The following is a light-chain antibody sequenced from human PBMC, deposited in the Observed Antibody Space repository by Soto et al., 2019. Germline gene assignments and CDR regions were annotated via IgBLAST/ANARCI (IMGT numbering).Light chain of an antibody. J-gene: IGKJ2*01. CDR1: QSISTY. Sequence: DIQMTPSPSSLSASVGDRVTITCRASQSISTYLNWYQQKPGKAPKFLIYEASSLQRGVPSRFSGSGSGTDFTLTISSLQPEDFATYYCQQSYSATPYTFGQGTKLEIK. CDR3: QQSYSATPYT. V-gene: IGKV1-39*01. CDR2: EAS.